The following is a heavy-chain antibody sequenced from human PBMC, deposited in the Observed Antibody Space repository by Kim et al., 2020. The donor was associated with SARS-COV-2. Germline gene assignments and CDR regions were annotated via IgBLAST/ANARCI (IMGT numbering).Heavy chain of an antibody. V-gene: IGHV1-8*01. Sequence: ASVKVSCKASGYTFTSYDINWVRQATGQGLEWMGWMNPNSGNTGYAQKFQGRVTMTRNTSISTAYMELSSQRSEDTGVYYCARATQRATVTSARKLGFWGQGTLVTVSS. D-gene: IGHD4-4*01. J-gene: IGHJ4*02. CDR3: ARATQRATVTSARKLGF. CDR1: GYTFTSYD. CDR2: MNPNSGNT.